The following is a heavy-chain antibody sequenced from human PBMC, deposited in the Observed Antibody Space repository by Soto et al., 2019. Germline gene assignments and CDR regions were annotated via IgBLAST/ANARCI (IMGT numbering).Heavy chain of an antibody. J-gene: IGHJ5*02. Sequence: ASVKVSCKASGYTFTSYDINWVRQATGHGLEWMGWMNPNSGNTGYAQKFQGRVTMTRNTSISTAYMELSSLRSEDTAVYYCARGGEARYCSGGSCYSGWFDPWGQGTLVTVPQ. CDR2: MNPNSGNT. V-gene: IGHV1-8*01. D-gene: IGHD2-15*01. CDR1: GYTFTSYD. CDR3: ARGGEARYCSGGSCYSGWFDP.